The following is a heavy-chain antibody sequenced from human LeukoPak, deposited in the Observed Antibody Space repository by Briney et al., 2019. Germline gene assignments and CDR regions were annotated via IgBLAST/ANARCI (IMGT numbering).Heavy chain of an antibody. CDR2: INWNGGST. CDR3: ARGGRGSAAVVAPRSFDI. J-gene: IGHJ3*02. CDR1: GFTFDDYG. V-gene: IGHV3-20*04. Sequence: PGGSLRLSCAASGFTFDDYGMSWVRQVPGKGLEWVSGINWNGGSTGYADSVKGRFTISRDNAKKSLYLQMNSLRAEDSALYYCARGGRGSAAVVAPRSFDIWGQGTMVTVSS. D-gene: IGHD3-22*01.